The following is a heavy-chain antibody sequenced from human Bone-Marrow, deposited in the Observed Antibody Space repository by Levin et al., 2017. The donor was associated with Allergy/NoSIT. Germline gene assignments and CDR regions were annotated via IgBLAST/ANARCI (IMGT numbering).Heavy chain of an antibody. Sequence: KASETLSLTCAVSGDSISSSHWWLWVRQTSGKGLEWIGEIFHSGSTTYNPSLKSRVTMSVDKSKNQFSLRLTSVTAADTAVYYCARGRDYPDWYSDVWGRGTLVTVSS. J-gene: IGHJ2*01. V-gene: IGHV4-4*02. CDR1: GDSISSSHW. CDR2: IFHSGST. D-gene: IGHD4-17*01. CDR3: ARGRDYPDWYSDV.